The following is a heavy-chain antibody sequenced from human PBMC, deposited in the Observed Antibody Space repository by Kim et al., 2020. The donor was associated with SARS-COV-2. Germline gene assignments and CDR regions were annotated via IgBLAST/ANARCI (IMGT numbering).Heavy chain of an antibody. J-gene: IGHJ3*02. CDR3: ARASIVGADEGAFDI. V-gene: IGHV3-30*04. CDR2: ISYDGSNK. Sequence: GGSLRLSCAASGFTFSSYAMHWVRQAPGKGLEWVAVISYDGSNKYYADSVKGRFTISRDNSKNTLYLQMNSLRAEDTAVYYCARASIVGADEGAFDIWGQGTMVTVSS. D-gene: IGHD1-26*01. CDR1: GFTFSSYA.